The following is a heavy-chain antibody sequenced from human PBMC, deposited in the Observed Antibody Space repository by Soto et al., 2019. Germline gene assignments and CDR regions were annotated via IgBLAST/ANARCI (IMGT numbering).Heavy chain of an antibody. J-gene: IGHJ4*02. Sequence: QVQLVESGGGVVQPGRSLRLSCAASGFTFSSYGMHWVRQAPGKGLEWVAVISYDGSNKYYADSVKGRFTISRDNSKNTLYLQMNSLRAEDTAVYYCANLYSGYDGFYWGQGTLVTVSS. V-gene: IGHV3-30*18. CDR1: GFTFSSYG. CDR2: ISYDGSNK. CDR3: ANLYSGYDGFY. D-gene: IGHD5-12*01.